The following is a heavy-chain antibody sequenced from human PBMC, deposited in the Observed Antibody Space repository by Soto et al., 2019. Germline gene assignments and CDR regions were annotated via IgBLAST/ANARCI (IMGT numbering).Heavy chain of an antibody. Sequence: SETLSLSCTVSGGSISSGGYYWSWIRQHPGKGLERIGYIYYSGSTYYNPSLKSRVTISVDTSKNQFSLKLSSVTAADTAVYCCARGRSTVADLYFDYWGQANLVTVSS. J-gene: IGHJ4*02. CDR2: IYYSGST. D-gene: IGHD4-17*01. CDR1: GGSISSGGYY. CDR3: ARGRSTVADLYFDY. V-gene: IGHV4-31*03.